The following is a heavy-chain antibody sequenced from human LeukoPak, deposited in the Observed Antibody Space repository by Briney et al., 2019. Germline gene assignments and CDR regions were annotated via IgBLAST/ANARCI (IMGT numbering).Heavy chain of an antibody. V-gene: IGHV3-23*01. CDR3: AKDSAFGGEDS. D-gene: IGHD3-16*01. CDR2: IHNGGGTT. CDR1: GFTFSSYT. J-gene: IGHJ4*02. Sequence: PGGSLRLSCTASGFTFSSYTMNWVRQAPGKGLEWVSDIHNGGGTTSYADSVKGRFTISRDNSKNTLFLQMNSLRAEDTAVYYCAKDSAFGGEDSWGQGTLVTVSS.